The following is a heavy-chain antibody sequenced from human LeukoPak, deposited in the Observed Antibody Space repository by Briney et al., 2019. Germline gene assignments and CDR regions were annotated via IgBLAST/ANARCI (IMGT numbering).Heavy chain of an antibody. V-gene: IGHV4-59*01. Sequence: SETLSLTCTVSGGSISSYYWSWIRQPPGKGLEWVGYVYYSGDTNYNPSLKSRVIISLDTSKNQFSLRLNSVTAADTAIYYCARSYYDSSGFAAHFQHWGQGTLVTVSS. CDR2: VYYSGDT. J-gene: IGHJ1*01. CDR1: GGSISSYY. D-gene: IGHD3-22*01. CDR3: ARSYYDSSGFAAHFQH.